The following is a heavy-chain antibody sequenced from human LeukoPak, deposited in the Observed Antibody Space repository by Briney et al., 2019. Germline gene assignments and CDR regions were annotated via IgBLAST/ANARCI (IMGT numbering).Heavy chain of an antibody. V-gene: IGHV1-18*01. J-gene: IGHJ5*02. Sequence: ASVKVSCKASGYTFTSYGISWVRQAPGQGLERMGWISAYNGNTNYAQKLQGRVTMTTDTSTSTAYMELRSLRSDDTAVYYCARALYCSSTSCSENWFDPWGQGTLVTVSS. CDR1: GYTFTSYG. D-gene: IGHD2-2*01. CDR2: ISAYNGNT. CDR3: ARALYCSSTSCSENWFDP.